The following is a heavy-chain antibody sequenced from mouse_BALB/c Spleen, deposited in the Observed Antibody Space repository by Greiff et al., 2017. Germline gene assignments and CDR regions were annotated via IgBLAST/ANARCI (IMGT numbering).Heavy chain of an antibody. D-gene: IGHD2-1*01. J-gene: IGHJ4*01. CDR1: GFTFSSYA. CDR2: ISSGGSYT. CDR3: ARVGNPIKGAMDY. Sequence: EVMLVESGGGLVKPGGSLKLSCAASGFTFSSYAMSWVRQSPEKRLEWVAEISSGGSYTYYPDTVTGRFTISRDNAKNTLYLEMSSLRSEDTAMYYCARVGNPIKGAMDYWGQGTSVTVSS. V-gene: IGHV5-9-4*01.